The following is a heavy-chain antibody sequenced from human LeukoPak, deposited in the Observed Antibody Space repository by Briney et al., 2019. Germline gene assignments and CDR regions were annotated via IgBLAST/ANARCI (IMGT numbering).Heavy chain of an antibody. J-gene: IGHJ5*01. CDR2: VSNSGVST. V-gene: IGHV3-23*01. CDR3: AKDWNPSPNWFGP. CDR1: GFIFSTYA. D-gene: IGHD1-1*01. Sequence: PGGSLRLSCAASGFIFSTYAMNWVRQAPGKGLEWISGVSNSGVSTNYAASVKGRFTISRDNSKNMLYLQMNGLRAEDTAVYYCAKDWNPSPNWFGPWGQGTTVTVSS.